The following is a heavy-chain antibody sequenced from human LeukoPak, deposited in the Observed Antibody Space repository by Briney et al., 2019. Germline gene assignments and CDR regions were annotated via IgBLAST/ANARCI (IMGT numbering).Heavy chain of an antibody. CDR2: IRGSGEST. Sequence: GGSLRLSRAASGFTFSSYAMSWVRQAPGKGLEWVSTIRGSGESTFYADSVKGRFTISRDNSKDTLYLQMNSLRAEDTAVYYCAKDTPNFYYSDYWGQGTLVTVSS. CDR1: GFTFSSYA. J-gene: IGHJ4*02. D-gene: IGHD1-1*01. V-gene: IGHV3-23*01. CDR3: AKDTPNFYYSDY.